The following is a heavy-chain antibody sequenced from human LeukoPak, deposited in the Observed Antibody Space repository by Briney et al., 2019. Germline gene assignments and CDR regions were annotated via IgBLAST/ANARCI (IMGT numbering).Heavy chain of an antibody. CDR3: ASIELYCSGGSCYSGGFDY. CDR2: INPSGGST. J-gene: IGHJ4*02. Sequence: ASVKVSCKASGYTFTSYYMHWVRQAPGQGLEWMGIINPSGGSTSFAQKFQGRVTMTRDTSISTAYMELSRLRSDDTAVYYCASIELYCSGGSCYSGGFDYWGQGTLVTVSS. CDR1: GYTFTSYY. V-gene: IGHV1-46*01. D-gene: IGHD2-15*01.